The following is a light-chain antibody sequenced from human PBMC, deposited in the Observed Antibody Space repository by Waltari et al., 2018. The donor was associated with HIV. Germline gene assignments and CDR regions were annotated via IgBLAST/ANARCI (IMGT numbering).Light chain of an antibody. CDR2: RDI. CDR1: TLSTQY. CDR3: QSADNSGTYV. J-gene: IGLJ1*01. Sequence: SYDLTQPPSVSVSPGQTARITCPGDTLSTQYSYWYQQKSGQAPVLVIFRDIERPSGIPERFSGSSSGATVTLTISGVQAEDEADYYCQSADNSGTYVFATGTQVTVL. V-gene: IGLV3-25*03.